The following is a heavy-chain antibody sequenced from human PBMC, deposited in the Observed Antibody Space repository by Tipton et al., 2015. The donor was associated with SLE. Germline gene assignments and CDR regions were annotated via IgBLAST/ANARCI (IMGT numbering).Heavy chain of an antibody. D-gene: IGHD2-2*01. CDR3: ARRVGTWYFDL. J-gene: IGHJ2*01. V-gene: IGHV4-39*07. CDR2: FCYSGST. CDR1: GVSISSTAYC. Sequence: TLSLTCSVSGVSISSTAYCWGWIRQPPGKGLEWIGSFCYSGSTNYNSSLKSRVTISVDTSKNQFSLKLSSLTAADTAVYYCARRVGTWYFDLWGRGTLVTVSS.